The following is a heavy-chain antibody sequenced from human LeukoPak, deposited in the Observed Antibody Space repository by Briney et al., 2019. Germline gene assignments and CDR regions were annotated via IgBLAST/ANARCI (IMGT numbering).Heavy chain of an antibody. CDR1: GFTVSSNH. J-gene: IGHJ6*02. V-gene: IGHV3-53*01. D-gene: IGHD1-26*01. Sequence: GGSLRLSCAASGFTVSSNHMSWVRQAPGKGLEWVSVIYSGGSTYYADSVKGRFTISRDNSKNTLYLQMNSLRAEDTAVYYCARDKAPLYSGSRYYYYYGMDVWGQGTTVTVSS. CDR2: IYSGGST. CDR3: ARDKAPLYSGSRYYYYYGMDV.